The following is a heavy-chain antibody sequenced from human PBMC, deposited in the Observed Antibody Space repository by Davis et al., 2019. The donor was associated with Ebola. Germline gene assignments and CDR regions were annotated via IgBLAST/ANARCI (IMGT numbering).Heavy chain of an antibody. J-gene: IGHJ4*02. CDR1: GFTFSSYE. CDR3: ARRSEGSDWLIDY. Sequence: GESLKISCAASGFTFSSYEMNWVRQAPGKGLEWVSYISSSGSTVYYADSVKGRFTISRDNSKNTLYLQMNSLRAEDTAVYYCARRSEGSDWLIDYWGQGTLVTVSS. D-gene: IGHD2-21*02. CDR2: ISSSGSTV. V-gene: IGHV3-48*03.